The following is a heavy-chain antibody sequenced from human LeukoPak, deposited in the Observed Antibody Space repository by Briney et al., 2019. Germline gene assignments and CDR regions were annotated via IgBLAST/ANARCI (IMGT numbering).Heavy chain of an antibody. D-gene: IGHD3-16*01. J-gene: IGHJ2*01. V-gene: IGHV1-8*01. Sequence: ASVKVSCKASGYTFTSYDINWVRQATGQGLEWMGWMNPNSGNTGYAQKFQGRVTMTRNTSISTAYMELSSLRSEDTAVYYCARWAPSGKAPPVMRSWYFDLWGRGTLVTVSS. CDR2: MNPNSGNT. CDR3: ARWAPSGKAPPVMRSWYFDL. CDR1: GYTFTSYD.